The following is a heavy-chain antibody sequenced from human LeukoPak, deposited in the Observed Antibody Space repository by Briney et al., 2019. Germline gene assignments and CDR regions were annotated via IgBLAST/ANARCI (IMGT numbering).Heavy chain of an antibody. CDR1: GFTFSSYS. D-gene: IGHD2/OR15-2a*01. V-gene: IGHV3-48*02. J-gene: IGHJ4*02. Sequence: GGSLRLSCAASGFTFSSYSMNWVRQAPGKGLEWVAYIRSSGSPIYYADSVKGRFTISSDNAKNSLYLQMNSLRDEDTAVYYCVRDPDALDFWGQGTPVTVSS. CDR3: VRDPDALDF. CDR2: IRSSGSPI.